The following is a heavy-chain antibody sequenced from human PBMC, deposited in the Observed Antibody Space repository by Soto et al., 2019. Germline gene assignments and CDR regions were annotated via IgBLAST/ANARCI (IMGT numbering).Heavy chain of an antibody. CDR3: AREGGDSYGLDY. V-gene: IGHV4-4*02. CDR1: GGSISSSNW. D-gene: IGHD5-18*01. J-gene: IGHJ4*02. Sequence: LRRPLSLTCAVSGGSISSSNWWSWVRQPPGKGLEWIGEIYHSGSTNYTPSLKSRVTISVDKSKNQFSLKLSSVTAADTAVYYCAREGGDSYGLDYWGQGTLVTVSS. CDR2: IYHSGST.